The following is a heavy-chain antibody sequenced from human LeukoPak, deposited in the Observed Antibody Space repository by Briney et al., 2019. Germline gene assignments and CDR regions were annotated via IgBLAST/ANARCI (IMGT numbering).Heavy chain of an antibody. CDR2: ISSTDAGT. Sequence: GGSLRLSCAASGLTFSSYAMSWVRQAPGKGLEWVSAISSTDAGTYHADSVKGRFTISRDNAKNSLYLQMNSLRAEDTAVYYCARDDKAMPGDYWGQGTLVTVSS. D-gene: IGHD2-2*01. CDR1: GLTFSSYA. CDR3: ARDDKAMPGDY. J-gene: IGHJ4*02. V-gene: IGHV3-23*01.